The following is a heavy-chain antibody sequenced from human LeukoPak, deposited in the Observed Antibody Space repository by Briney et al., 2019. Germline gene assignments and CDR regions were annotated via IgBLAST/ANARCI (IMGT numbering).Heavy chain of an antibody. CDR2: IYPGDSET. CDR3: ARLSTRLLDH. D-gene: IGHD3-3*01. CDR1: AVTFNNYW. V-gene: IGHV5-51*01. J-gene: IGHJ4*02. Sequence: GESLKISCKGSAVTFNNYWIGWVRQLPGKGLDWMGIIYPGDSETRYSPSFQGQVTMSVDKSINTAYLHWGSLKASDTAIYFCARLSTRLLDHWGQGTRITVSS.